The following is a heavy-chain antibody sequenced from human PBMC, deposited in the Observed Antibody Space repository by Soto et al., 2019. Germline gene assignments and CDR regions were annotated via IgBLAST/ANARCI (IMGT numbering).Heavy chain of an antibody. Sequence: QVQLVQSGAEVKKPGTSVKVPCKVSGGTFSSYAISWVRQAPGQGLEWMGEIISIFGTAMYAQKFQGRVTIIADESASTAYMELSGLRSDDTAVYYCARGGKERFRGSGMDVWGQGTTVTVSS. CDR3: ARGGKERFRGSGMDV. CDR1: GGTFSSYA. J-gene: IGHJ6*02. D-gene: IGHD1-1*01. V-gene: IGHV1-69*01. CDR2: IISIFGTA.